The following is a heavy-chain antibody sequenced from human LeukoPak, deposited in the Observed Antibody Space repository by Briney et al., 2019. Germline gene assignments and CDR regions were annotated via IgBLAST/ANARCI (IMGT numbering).Heavy chain of an antibody. CDR2: INPSGGST. D-gene: IGHD1-26*01. CDR3: ARLPRVGAAHDY. J-gene: IGHJ4*02. V-gene: IGHV1-46*01. Sequence: ASVKVSCKASGYTFTSYGISWVRQAPGQGLEWMGIINPSGGSTSYAQKFQGRVTMTRDTSTSTVYMELSSLRSEDTAVYYCARLPRVGAAHDYWGQGTLVTVSS. CDR1: GYTFTSYG.